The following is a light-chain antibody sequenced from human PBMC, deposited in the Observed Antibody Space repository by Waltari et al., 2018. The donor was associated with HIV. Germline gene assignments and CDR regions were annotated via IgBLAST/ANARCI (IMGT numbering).Light chain of an antibody. V-gene: IGKV2-28*01. CDR2: MAS. CDR1: QSLLHSNGYNF. J-gene: IGKJ1*01. CDR3: LQARQTPWT. Sequence: DIVMSQFPLSLPVTPGEPASMSCNSSQSLLHSNGYNFLDWYFQRPGQSPPLLIYMASYRASGVPDRISGSGSGTNFTLRIGRVATEDVGVYYCLQARQTPWTFGQGTKVEI.